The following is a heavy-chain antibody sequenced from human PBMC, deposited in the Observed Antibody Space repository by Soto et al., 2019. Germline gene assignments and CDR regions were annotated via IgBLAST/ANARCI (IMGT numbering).Heavy chain of an antibody. CDR2: IYHSGST. D-gene: IGHD3-10*01. CDR1: GYSISSGYY. CDR3: ARSRGYADY. J-gene: IGHJ4*03. Sequence: SETLSLTCAVSGYSISSGYYWGWIRQPPGKGLEWIGSIYHSGSTYYNPSLKSRVTISVDTSKNQFSLKLSSVTAADTVVYYCARSRGYADYRGEGTLVPGAS. V-gene: IGHV4-38-2*01.